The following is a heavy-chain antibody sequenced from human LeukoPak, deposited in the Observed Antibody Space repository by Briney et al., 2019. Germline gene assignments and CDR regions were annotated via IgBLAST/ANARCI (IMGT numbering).Heavy chain of an antibody. CDR3: ARAQNYYDSSGYPS. Sequence: GGSLRLSCAASGFTFSSYWMSWVRQAPGKGLEWVANIKQDGSEKYYVDSVKGRFTISRDNAKNSLYLQMNSLRAEDTAVYYCARAQNYYDSSGYPSWGQGTLVTVSS. V-gene: IGHV3-7*01. CDR1: GFTFSSYW. CDR2: IKQDGSEK. J-gene: IGHJ5*02. D-gene: IGHD3-22*01.